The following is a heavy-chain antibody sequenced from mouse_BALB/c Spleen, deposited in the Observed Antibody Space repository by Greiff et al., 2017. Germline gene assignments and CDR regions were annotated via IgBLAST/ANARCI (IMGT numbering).Heavy chain of an antibody. CDR2: IYPSDSYT. J-gene: IGHJ2*01. Sequence: QVQLQQPGAELVRPGASVKLSCKASGYTFTSYWINWVKQRPGQGLEWIGNIYPSDSYTNYNQKFKDKATLTVDKSSSTAYMQLSSPTSEDSAVYYCTHGSSSDYWGQGTTLTVSS. CDR3: THGSSSDY. CDR1: GYTFTSYW. D-gene: IGHD1-1*01. V-gene: IGHV1-69*02.